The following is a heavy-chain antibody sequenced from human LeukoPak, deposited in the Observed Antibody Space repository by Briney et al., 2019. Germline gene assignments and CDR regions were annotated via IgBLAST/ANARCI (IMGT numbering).Heavy chain of an antibody. CDR3: AKDSYNWNYGQFDY. Sequence: PGGSLRLSCAASGFDFKTLGMSWARQAPGKGLEWVSAIGGSGNTIYYADSVRGRFSISRDNSKNTMYLQMNSLRAEDTAVYYCAKDSYNWNYGQFDYWGQGTLVTVSS. J-gene: IGHJ4*02. D-gene: IGHD1-7*01. CDR2: IGGSGNTI. CDR1: GFDFKTLG. V-gene: IGHV3-23*01.